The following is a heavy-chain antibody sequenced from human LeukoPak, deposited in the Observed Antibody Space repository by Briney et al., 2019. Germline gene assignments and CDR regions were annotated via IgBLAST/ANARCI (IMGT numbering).Heavy chain of an antibody. D-gene: IGHD3-10*01. Sequence: GRSLRLSCSASGFTFANYVMSWFRQAPGKGLEWVGFIRSNTYGGTTEYAASVNGRFTISRDDSKSTAYLQMNSLETEETAVYSFKRHRPPPGKSIQNPYFFDYWGRGTLGTVSS. J-gene: IGHJ4*02. CDR3: KRHRPPPGKSIQNPYFFDY. CDR2: IRSNTYGGTT. CDR1: GFTFANYV. V-gene: IGHV3-49*03.